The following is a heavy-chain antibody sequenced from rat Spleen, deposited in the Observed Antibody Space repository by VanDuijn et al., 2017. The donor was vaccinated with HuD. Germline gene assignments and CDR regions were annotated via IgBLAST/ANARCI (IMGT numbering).Heavy chain of an antibody. V-gene: IGHV5-7*01. CDR1: GFTFSDYA. J-gene: IGHJ2*01. CDR2: IYSSGSRT. D-gene: IGHD1-9*01. Sequence: EVQLVESGGGLVQPGRSLKLSCAASGFTFSDYAMAWVRQAPKKGLEWVATIYSSGSRTYYTESVKGRFTISRDNAKSTLSLQMDSLRSEDTATYYCARRHYGYTDYFDYWGQGVMVTVSS. CDR3: ARRHYGYTDYFDY.